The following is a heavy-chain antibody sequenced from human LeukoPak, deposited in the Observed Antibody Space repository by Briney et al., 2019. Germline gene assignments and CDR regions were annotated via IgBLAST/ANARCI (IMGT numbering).Heavy chain of an antibody. D-gene: IGHD2-15*01. CDR1: GGSVSGYY. CDR3: ARGRVCSGGTCYEDKVYFDS. Sequence: SETLSLTCAVYGGSVSGYYLTWIRQPPGKGLEWIGEINHSGDTNYNPSLKSRVIISVDTSKNQFSLKLNSVTAADTALFYCARGRVCSGGTCYEDKVYFDSWGQGTLVTVSS. CDR2: INHSGDT. V-gene: IGHV4-34*01. J-gene: IGHJ4*02.